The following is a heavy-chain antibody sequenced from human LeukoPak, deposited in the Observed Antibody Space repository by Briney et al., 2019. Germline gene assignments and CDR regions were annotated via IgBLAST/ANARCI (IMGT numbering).Heavy chain of an antibody. CDR2: IWYDGSNK. V-gene: IGHV3-33*01. D-gene: IGHD1-26*01. CDR3: ASVGATNPFVY. Sequence: PGGSLRLSCAASGFTFSSYGMHWVRQAPGKGLEWVAVIWYDGSNKYYADSVKGRFTISRDNSKNTLYLQMNSLRAEDTAVYYCASVGATNPFVYWGQGTLVTVSS. CDR1: GFTFSSYG. J-gene: IGHJ4*02.